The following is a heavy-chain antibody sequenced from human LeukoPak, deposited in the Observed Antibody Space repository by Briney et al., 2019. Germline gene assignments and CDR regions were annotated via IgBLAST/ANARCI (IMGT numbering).Heavy chain of an antibody. J-gene: IGHJ6*03. D-gene: IGHD6-6*01. CDR1: GGSISSYY. V-gene: IGHV4-59*01. CDR2: IYYSGST. CDR3: ARGGLEYGSSSRWDYYYYYYMDV. Sequence: PSETLSLTCTVSGGSISSYYWSWIRQPPGKGLEWIGYIYYSGSTNYNPSLKSRVTISVDTSKNQFSLKLSSVTAADTAVYYCARGGLEYGSSSRWDYYYYYYMDVWGKGTTVTVSS.